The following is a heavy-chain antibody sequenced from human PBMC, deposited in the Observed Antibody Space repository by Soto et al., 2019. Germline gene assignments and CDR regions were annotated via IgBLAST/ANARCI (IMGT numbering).Heavy chain of an antibody. J-gene: IGHJ5*02. CDR1: GYTFTRYG. CDR3: ARGRVVPAATNWFDP. D-gene: IGHD2-2*01. Sequence: AAVKVSCKASGYTFTRYGISWLRQAPGQGIEWMGWISAYNGNTNYAQKLQGRVTMTTDTSTSTAYMELRSLRSDDTAVYYCARGRVVPAATNWFDPWGQGTLVTVSS. V-gene: IGHV1-18*04. CDR2: ISAYNGNT.